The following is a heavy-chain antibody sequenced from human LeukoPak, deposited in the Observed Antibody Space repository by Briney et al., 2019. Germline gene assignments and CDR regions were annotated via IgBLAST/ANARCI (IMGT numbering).Heavy chain of an antibody. Sequence: ASVKVSCKVSGYTLTQLSMHWVRQAPGNGLEWMGGFDPEAGETIYAQKFQGRVTMTEDTSTDTAYMELSSLRSEDTAGYYCATSLYCCGDCYSSDWFDLWGQGTLVTVSS. CDR3: ATSLYCCGDCYSSDWFDL. CDR2: FDPEAGET. D-gene: IGHD2-21*02. CDR1: GYTLTQLS. J-gene: IGHJ5*02. V-gene: IGHV1-24*01.